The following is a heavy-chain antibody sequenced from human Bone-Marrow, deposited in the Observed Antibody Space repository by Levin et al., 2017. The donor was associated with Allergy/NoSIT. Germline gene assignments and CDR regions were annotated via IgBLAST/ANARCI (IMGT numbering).Heavy chain of an antibody. CDR3: ARDQAVLPNIIYYLDV. Sequence: PRASVKVSCKASGYTFTSNYIHWVRQAPGQGLEWMGVVNPSGGGTTYAQKFQGRVSMTRDTSTTTVYMELSSLRSEDTAVYYCARDQAVLPNIIYYLDVWGKGTTVTVSS. D-gene: IGHD2/OR15-2a*01. CDR1: GYTFTSNY. CDR2: VNPSGGGT. V-gene: IGHV1-46*01. J-gene: IGHJ6*03.